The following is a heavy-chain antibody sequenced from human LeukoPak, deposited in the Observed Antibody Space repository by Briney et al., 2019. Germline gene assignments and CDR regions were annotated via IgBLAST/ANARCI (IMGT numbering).Heavy chain of an antibody. Sequence: GGSLRLSCVASGFTFSSYAMSWVRQAPGKGLEWVSVISDSGDRTYYADSVKGRFTISRDNSKNTLYLQMNNLRAEDTALYYCAKNQGQWLVPVDYWGQGTLVTVSS. V-gene: IGHV3-23*01. CDR3: AKNQGQWLVPVDY. J-gene: IGHJ4*02. CDR1: GFTFSSYA. D-gene: IGHD6-19*01. CDR2: ISDSGDRT.